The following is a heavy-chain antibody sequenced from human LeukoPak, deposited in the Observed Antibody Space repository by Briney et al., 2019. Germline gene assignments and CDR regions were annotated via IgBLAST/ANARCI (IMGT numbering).Heavy chain of an antibody. D-gene: IGHD6-13*01. CDR2: ISGSGGST. J-gene: IGHJ4*02. V-gene: IGHV3-23*01. CDR1: GFTFSSYA. CDR3: AKDVSLGYSSSWYGPSYFEC. Sequence: GGSLRLSCAASGFTFSSYAMSWVRQAPGKGLERVSAISGSGGSTYYADSVKGRFTISRDNSKNTLYLQMNSLRAEDTAVYYCAKDVSLGYSSSWYGPSYFECWGQGTLVTVSS.